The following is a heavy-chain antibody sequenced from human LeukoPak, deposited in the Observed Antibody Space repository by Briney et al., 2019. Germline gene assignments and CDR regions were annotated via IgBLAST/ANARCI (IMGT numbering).Heavy chain of an antibody. Sequence: GGSLRLSCAASGFTFSSYDMYWVRQATGKGLEWVSAIGTAGDTYYPGSVKGRFTISRENAKNSLYLQMNSLRAGDTAVYYCARGGVRYYDSSGYYQTNLPLDYWGQGTLVTVSS. V-gene: IGHV3-13*01. J-gene: IGHJ4*02. D-gene: IGHD3-22*01. CDR3: ARGGVRYYDSSGYYQTNLPLDY. CDR1: GFTFSSYD. CDR2: IGTAGDT.